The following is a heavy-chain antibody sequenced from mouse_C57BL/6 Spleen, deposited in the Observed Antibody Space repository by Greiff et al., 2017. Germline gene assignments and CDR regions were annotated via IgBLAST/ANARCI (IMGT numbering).Heavy chain of an antibody. J-gene: IGHJ4*01. D-gene: IGHD4-1*01. Sequence: QVQLQQSGAELVRPGTSVTVSCKASGYAFTNYLIEWVKQRPGQGLEWIGVINPGSGGTNYNEKFKGKATLTADKSSSTAYMQLSSLTSEDSAVYFCARKTGPYYAMDYWGQGTSVTVSS. CDR3: ARKTGPYYAMDY. CDR1: GYAFTNYL. V-gene: IGHV1-54*01. CDR2: INPGSGGT.